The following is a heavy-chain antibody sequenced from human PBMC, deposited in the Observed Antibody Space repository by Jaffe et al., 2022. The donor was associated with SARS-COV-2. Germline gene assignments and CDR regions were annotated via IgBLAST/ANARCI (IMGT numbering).Heavy chain of an antibody. V-gene: IGHV1-3*01. CDR1: GYTFTNYA. Sequence: QVQLVQSGAEVKKPGATVKISCKASGYTFTNYALHWVRQAPGQRLEWMGWIHAANGNTRYTEKFQGRVTITRDTSASTVYMELSSLRSEDTAVFYCVRHPQEGNFDYWGQGTLVTVSS. CDR2: IHAANGNT. CDR3: VRHPQEGNFDY. J-gene: IGHJ4*02.